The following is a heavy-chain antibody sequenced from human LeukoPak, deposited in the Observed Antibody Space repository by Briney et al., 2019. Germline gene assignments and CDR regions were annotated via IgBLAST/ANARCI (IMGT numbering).Heavy chain of an antibody. D-gene: IGHD3-3*01. CDR1: GFTFSDYY. CDR2: ISSSGSTI. Sequence: GGSLRLSCAASGFTFSDYYMSWIRQAPGKGLEWVSYISSSGSTIYYADSVKGRFTISRDNAKNSRYLQMNSLRAEDTAVYYCARDQTQYYDFWSGYPLGAFDIWGQGTMVTVSS. V-gene: IGHV3-11*01. J-gene: IGHJ3*02. CDR3: ARDQTQYYDFWSGYPLGAFDI.